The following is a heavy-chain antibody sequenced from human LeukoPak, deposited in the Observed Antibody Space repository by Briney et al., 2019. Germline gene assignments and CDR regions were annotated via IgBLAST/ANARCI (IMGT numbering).Heavy chain of an antibody. CDR2: VFHSGST. D-gene: IGHD6-19*01. CDR1: GGSFSSDNW. CDR3: CHFPKYSSGWSDEDY. Sequence: SETLSLTCAVSGGSFSSDNWWSWVLQPPGKGLEWIGEVFHSGSTNYNPSLKSRVTISVDKSKSQFSLKLSSVTAADTAVYYCCHFPKYSSGWSDEDYWGQGTLVAVSS. J-gene: IGHJ4*02. V-gene: IGHV4-4*02.